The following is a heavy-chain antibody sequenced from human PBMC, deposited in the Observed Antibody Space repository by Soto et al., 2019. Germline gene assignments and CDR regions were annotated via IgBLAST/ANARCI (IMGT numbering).Heavy chain of an antibody. D-gene: IGHD2-8*01. CDR2: IYYSGST. Sequence: QVQLQESGPGLVKPSQTLSLTCTVSGGSISSGGYYWSWIRQHPGKGLEWIGYIYYSGSTYYNPSLKSRVTISVDTSKNQFSLKLSSVTAADTAVYYYARDWCTNGVCRLDYWGQGTLVTVSS. CDR3: ARDWCTNGVCRLDY. J-gene: IGHJ4*02. CDR1: GGSISSGGYY. V-gene: IGHV4-31*03.